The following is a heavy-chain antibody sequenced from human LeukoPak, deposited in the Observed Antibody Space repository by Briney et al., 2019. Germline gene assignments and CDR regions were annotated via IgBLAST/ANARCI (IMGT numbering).Heavy chain of an antibody. CDR1: GFTFSSYG. V-gene: IGHV3-23*01. J-gene: IGHJ4*02. D-gene: IGHD3-10*01. CDR3: AKEYPYYYGSGSYYRY. Sequence: GGSLRPSCAASGFTFSSYGMSWVRQAPGKGLEWVSAISGSGGSTYYADSVKGRFTISRDNSKNTLYLQMNRLRAEDTAVYYCAKEYPYYYGSGSYYRYWGQGTLVTVSS. CDR2: ISGSGGST.